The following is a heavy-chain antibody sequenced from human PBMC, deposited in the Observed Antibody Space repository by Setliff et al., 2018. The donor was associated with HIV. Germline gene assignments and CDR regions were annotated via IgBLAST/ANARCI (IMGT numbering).Heavy chain of an antibody. CDR3: ARSTYYYGSGKGSGWFDP. Sequence: SETLSLTCAVYGVSFSGYYWNWIRQTPGKGLEWIGEIDHSGSTNYNPSLKGRVTISIDRSKNQFSLKLSSVTAADTAVYYCARSTYYYGSGKGSGWFDPWGQGTLVTVSS. D-gene: IGHD3-10*01. J-gene: IGHJ5*02. CDR2: IDHSGST. V-gene: IGHV4-34*01. CDR1: GVSFSGYY.